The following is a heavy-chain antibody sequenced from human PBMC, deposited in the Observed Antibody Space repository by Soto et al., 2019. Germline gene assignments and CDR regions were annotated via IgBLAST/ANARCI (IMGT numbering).Heavy chain of an antibody. J-gene: IGHJ4*02. D-gene: IGHD3-10*01. V-gene: IGHV4-4*07. CDR2: VYSTGTT. CDR3: ARDIGSYAYGEGY. CDR1: GGSINSYW. Sequence: SETLSLTCSVSGGSINSYWWSWIRQPAGKGLEWIGRVYSTGTTDYNPSLNSRVTMSVETSKNQFSLKLTSVTAADTAVYYCARDIGSYAYGEGYWGQGIQVTVSS.